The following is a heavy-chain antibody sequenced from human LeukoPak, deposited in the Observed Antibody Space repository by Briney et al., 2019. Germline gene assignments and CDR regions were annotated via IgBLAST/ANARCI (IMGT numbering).Heavy chain of an antibody. Sequence: PSETLSLTCAVYGGPFGVYYWSWVRQPPGKGLEWIGEINHSGSTNYNPSLKSRVTISVDTSKNHFSLKLSSVTAADTAVHYCAGPGAGDLDYWGRGTLVTVSS. J-gene: IGHJ4*02. CDR3: AGPGAGDLDY. V-gene: IGHV4-34*01. D-gene: IGHD3-10*01. CDR1: GGPFGVYY. CDR2: INHSGST.